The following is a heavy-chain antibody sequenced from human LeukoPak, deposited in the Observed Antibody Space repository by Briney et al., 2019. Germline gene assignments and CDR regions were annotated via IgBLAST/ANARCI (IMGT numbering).Heavy chain of an antibody. CDR2: IYYSGST. CDR3: ARAPIFGVVIDYGMDV. V-gene: IGHV4-31*03. CDR1: GGSISSGGYY. Sequence: SQTLSLTCTVSGGSISSGGYYWSWIRQHPGKGLEWIGYIYYSGSTYHNPSLKSRVTISVDTSKNQFSLKLSSVTAADTAVYYCARAPIFGVVIDYGMDVWGQGTTVTVSS. D-gene: IGHD3-3*01. J-gene: IGHJ6*02.